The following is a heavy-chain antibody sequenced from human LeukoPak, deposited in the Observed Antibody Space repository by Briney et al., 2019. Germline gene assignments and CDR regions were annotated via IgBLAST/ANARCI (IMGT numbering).Heavy chain of an antibody. CDR2: IYYSGST. CDR1: GGSISSSSYD. J-gene: IGHJ4*02. D-gene: IGHD3-10*01. Sequence: SETLSLTCTVSGGSISSSSYDWGWIRQPPGKGLEWIGSIYYSGSTYYNPSLKSRVTISVDTSKNQFSLKLSSVTAADTAVYYCARVKEITMFRAGFDYWGQGTLVTVSS. V-gene: IGHV4-39*01. CDR3: ARVKEITMFRAGFDY.